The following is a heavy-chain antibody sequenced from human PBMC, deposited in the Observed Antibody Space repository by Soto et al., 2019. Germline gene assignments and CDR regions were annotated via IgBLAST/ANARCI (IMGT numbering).Heavy chain of an antibody. Sequence: PGGSLRLSCAASGFTFSSYSMYWVRQAPGKGLEWISEISSRSTTMYYADSVKGRFTISRDNAKNSLYLQMNSLRDEDTAVYYCAKDGGSFYYYGMDVWGQGTTVTVYS. CDR2: ISSRSTTM. D-gene: IGHD3-10*01. CDR3: AKDGGSFYYYGMDV. J-gene: IGHJ6*02. V-gene: IGHV3-48*02. CDR1: GFTFSSYS.